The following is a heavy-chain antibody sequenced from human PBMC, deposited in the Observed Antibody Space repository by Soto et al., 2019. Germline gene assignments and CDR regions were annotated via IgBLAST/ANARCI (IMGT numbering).Heavy chain of an antibody. D-gene: IGHD3-22*01. CDR1: GFTFSSYA. Sequence: QPGGSLRLACAASGFTFSSYAMSWVRQAPGKGLEWVSAISGSGGSTYYADSVKGRFTISRDNSKNTLYLQMNSLRAEDSVVFYCAKGPPDHYESRGPSDYLCQGTLVTVSS. V-gene: IGHV3-23*01. CDR2: ISGSGGST. CDR3: AKGPPDHYESRGPSDY. J-gene: IGHJ4*02.